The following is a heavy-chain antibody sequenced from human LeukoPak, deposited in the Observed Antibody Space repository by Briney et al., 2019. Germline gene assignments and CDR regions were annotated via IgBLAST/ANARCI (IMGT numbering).Heavy chain of an antibody. CDR3: ARVLLRSLHFDY. J-gene: IGHJ4*02. V-gene: IGHV1-18*01. CDR2: ISAYNGNT. Sequence: ASVKVSCKASGYTFTNYDVNWVRQATGQGLEWMGWISAYNGNTNYAQKLQGRVTMTTDTSTSTAYMELRSLRSDDTAVYYCARVLLRSLHFDYWGQGTLVTVSS. CDR1: GYTFTNYD. D-gene: IGHD3-10*01.